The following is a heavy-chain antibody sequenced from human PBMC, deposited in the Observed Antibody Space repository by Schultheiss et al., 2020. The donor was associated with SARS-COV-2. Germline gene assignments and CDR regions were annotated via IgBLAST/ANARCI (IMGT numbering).Heavy chain of an antibody. CDR2: IFSNDEK. D-gene: IGHD3-10*01. CDR1: GFSLSTSGVG. J-gene: IGHJ5*02. V-gene: IGHV2-26*01. Sequence: SGPTLVKPTQTLTLTCTFSGFSLSTSGVGVGWIRQPPGKALEWLALIFSNDEKSYSTSLKSRLTISKDTSKSQVVLTMTNMDPVDTATYYCARILVGSGSYSSDWFDPWGQGTLVTVSS. CDR3: ARILVGSGSYSSDWFDP.